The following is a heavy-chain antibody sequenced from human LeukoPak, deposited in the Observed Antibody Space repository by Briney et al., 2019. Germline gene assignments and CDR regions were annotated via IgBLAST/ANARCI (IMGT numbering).Heavy chain of an antibody. J-gene: IGHJ4*02. CDR2: IYTSGST. V-gene: IGHV4-4*07. Sequence: SETLSLTCTVSGGSISSYYWSWIRQPAGKGLEWIGRIYTSGSTNYNPSLKSRVTMSVGTSKNQFSLKLSSVTAADTAVYYCAREARDNWNYVTYFDYWGQGTLVTVSS. CDR3: AREARDNWNYVTYFDY. D-gene: IGHD1-7*01. CDR1: GGSISSYY.